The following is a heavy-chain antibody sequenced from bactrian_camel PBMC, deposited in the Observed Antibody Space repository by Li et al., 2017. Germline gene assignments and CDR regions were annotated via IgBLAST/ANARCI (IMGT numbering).Heavy chain of an antibody. Sequence: HVQLVESGGGSVQAGGSLRLSCAVSGTHHIYSNYCVAWFRQAPGKEREAVAAIRTAGGSGVRYYADSVKGRFTISPDNAKDTMYLDMKSLKPEDTGMYFCAVDQEIFGTTCPNWARQNRYGLWGQGTQVTVS. CDR2: IRTAGGSG. V-gene: IGHV3S54*01. D-gene: IGHD5*01. CDR1: GTHHIYSNYC. CDR3: AVDQEIFGTTCPNWARQNRYGL. J-gene: IGHJ4*01.